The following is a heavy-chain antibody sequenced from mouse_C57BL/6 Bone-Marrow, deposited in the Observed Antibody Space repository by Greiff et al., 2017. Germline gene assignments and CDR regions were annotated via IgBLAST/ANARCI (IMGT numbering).Heavy chain of an antibody. CDR2: IDPSDSYT. J-gene: IGHJ2*01. V-gene: IGHV1-50*01. D-gene: IGHD1-3*01. CDR3: AREGGVSGDFDY. CDR1: GYTFTSYW. Sequence: QVQLQQPGAELVKPGASVKLSCKASGYTFTSYWMQWVKQRPGQGLEWIGEIDPSDSYTNYNQKFKGKATLTVDTSSSTAYMQLSSLTSEDSAVYYCAREGGVSGDFDYWGRGTALTVSS.